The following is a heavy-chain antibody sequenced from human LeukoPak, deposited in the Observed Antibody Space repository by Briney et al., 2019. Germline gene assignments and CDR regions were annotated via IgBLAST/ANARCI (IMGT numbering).Heavy chain of an antibody. CDR2: ISYSGST. V-gene: IGHV4-59*01. CDR1: GGSISSYY. Sequence: SETLSLTCTVSGGSISSYYWSWIRQPPGKGLEWIGYISYSGSTNYNPPLKSRVAISVDTSKSQFSLKLSSVTAADTAIYYCASGIVPDYYYYYMDVWGKGTTVTVSS. D-gene: IGHD6-6*01. J-gene: IGHJ6*03. CDR3: ASGIVPDYYYYYMDV.